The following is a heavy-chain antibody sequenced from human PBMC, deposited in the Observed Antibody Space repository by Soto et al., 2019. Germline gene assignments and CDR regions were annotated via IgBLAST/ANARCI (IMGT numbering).Heavy chain of an antibody. CDR3: ARETREQWLVKGLYNWFDP. CDR2: TYYRSKWYN. J-gene: IGHJ5*02. Sequence: SQTPSLTCAISGYSVSSDSAAWNCIRQSPGRGLPPLGRTYYRSKWYNDYALSVKSRITINPDTSKNQFSLQLNSVTPEDTAVYYCARETREQWLVKGLYNWFDPWGQGTMVTVSS. V-gene: IGHV6-1*01. D-gene: IGHD6-19*01. CDR1: GYSVSSDSAA.